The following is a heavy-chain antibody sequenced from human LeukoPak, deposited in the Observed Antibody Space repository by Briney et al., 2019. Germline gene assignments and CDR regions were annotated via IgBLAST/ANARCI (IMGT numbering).Heavy chain of an antibody. Sequence: SETLSLTCTVSGGSISSYYWSWIRQPPRKGLEWIGYIYYSGSTNYTPSLKSRVTISVDTFKNQFSLKLSSVTAADTAVYYCARMTTVTSIRFDPWGQGTLVTVSS. D-gene: IGHD4-17*01. J-gene: IGHJ5*02. V-gene: IGHV4-59*01. CDR3: ARMTTVTSIRFDP. CDR1: GGSISSYY. CDR2: IYYSGST.